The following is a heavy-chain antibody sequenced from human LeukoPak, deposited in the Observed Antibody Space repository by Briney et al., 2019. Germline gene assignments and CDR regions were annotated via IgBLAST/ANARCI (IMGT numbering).Heavy chain of an antibody. D-gene: IGHD2-2*01. CDR2: IKQDGSGT. CDR3: CSTNSFSY. V-gene: IGHV3-7*01. Sequence: GGSLRLSCAASGFAFSNYWMNWVRQAPGKGLEWVANIKQDGSGTYYVDSVKGRFTISRDNAKNSLYLQMNSLRAEDTALYYCCSTNSFSYWGQGTLVTVSS. J-gene: IGHJ4*02. CDR1: GFAFSNYW.